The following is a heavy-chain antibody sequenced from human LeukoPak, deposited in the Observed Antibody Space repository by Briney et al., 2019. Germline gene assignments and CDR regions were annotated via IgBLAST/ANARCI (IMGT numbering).Heavy chain of an antibody. CDR1: GGSFSGYY. CDR2: INHSGST. CDR3: ARQGGRWSGDNYYMDI. V-gene: IGHV4-34*01. Sequence: SSETLSLTCAVYGGSFSGYYWSWIRQPPGKGLEWIGEINHSGSTNYNPSLKSRVTISVDTSKNQFSLTLSSVNAADTAVYYCARQGGRWSGDNYYMDIWGKGTTVTISS. J-gene: IGHJ6*03. D-gene: IGHD3-10*01.